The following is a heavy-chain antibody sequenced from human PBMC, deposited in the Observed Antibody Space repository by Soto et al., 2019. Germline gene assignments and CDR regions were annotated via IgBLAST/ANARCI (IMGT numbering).Heavy chain of an antibody. J-gene: IGHJ6*02. V-gene: IGHV3-74*01. Sequence: PGGSLRLSCVASGFTFSDFGINWVRQAPGKGPEWLSGINSDGTISSYADSVKGRFTISRDNARNTLSLQMNSLRADDTAVYYCARLSGDHSAFFSYGMDAWGQGTTVTVSS. CDR2: INSDGTIS. CDR3: ARLSGDHSAFFSYGMDA. D-gene: IGHD2-21*01. CDR1: GFTFSDFG.